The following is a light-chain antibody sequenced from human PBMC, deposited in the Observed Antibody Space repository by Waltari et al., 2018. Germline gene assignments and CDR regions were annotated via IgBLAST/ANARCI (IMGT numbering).Light chain of an antibody. Sequence: EIVMTQSPATLSVSPGERATLSCRASQALNPNLAWYQQKPGQAPRPLIYGASTRATGIPAMFSGSGSVTEFTLTISSLQSEDFAVYYCQQYNSWPPYTFGQGTKLEIK. CDR1: QALNPN. J-gene: IGKJ2*01. CDR2: GAS. V-gene: IGKV3-15*01. CDR3: QQYNSWPPYT.